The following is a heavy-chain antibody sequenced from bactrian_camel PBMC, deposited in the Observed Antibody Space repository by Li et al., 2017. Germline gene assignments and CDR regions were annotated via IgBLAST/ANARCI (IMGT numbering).Heavy chain of an antibody. CDR2: MHTGGNK. V-gene: IGHV3S19*01. CDR1: GFTFASHH. Sequence: VQLVESGGGLAQPGKSLKITCATAGFTFASHHVYWVRQAPGKGLEWVASMHTGGNKYYGEGVSGRFAVSVDNVRQMVDLQMNGLKPEDTALYYCASAFEVWGQGTQVTVS. J-gene: IGHJ4*01. CDR3: ASAFEV.